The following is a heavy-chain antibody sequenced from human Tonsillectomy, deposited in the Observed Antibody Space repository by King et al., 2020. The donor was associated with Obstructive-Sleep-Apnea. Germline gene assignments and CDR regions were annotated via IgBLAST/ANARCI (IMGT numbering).Heavy chain of an antibody. CDR2: INPNSGDT. V-gene: IGHV1-2*02. CDR1: GYTFTGYY. CDR3: ARVLVVPATTHYHYYGMDV. Sequence: QLVQSGAEVKKPGASVKVSCKASGYTFTGYYMHWVRQAPGQGLEWMGWINPNSGDTNYAQKFQGRVTMTRDTSISTAYMELSRLRSDDTAVYYCARVLVVPATTHYHYYGMDVWGQGTTVTVSS. D-gene: IGHD2-2*01. J-gene: IGHJ6*02.